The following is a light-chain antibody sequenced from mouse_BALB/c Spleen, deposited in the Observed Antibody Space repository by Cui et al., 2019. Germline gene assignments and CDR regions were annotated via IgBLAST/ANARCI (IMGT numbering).Light chain of an antibody. CDR1: ESVDNYGISF. Sequence: DIVLTQSPASLAVSLGQRATISCRASESVDNYGISFMNWFQQKPGQPPKPLLHAATHQGSRVPAQVKGRWSGTDFSLNIHPMEEDDTAMYFCQQSKEVPWTFGGGTKLEIK. CDR2: AAT. V-gene: IGKV3-2*01. J-gene: IGKJ1*01. CDR3: QQSKEVPWT.